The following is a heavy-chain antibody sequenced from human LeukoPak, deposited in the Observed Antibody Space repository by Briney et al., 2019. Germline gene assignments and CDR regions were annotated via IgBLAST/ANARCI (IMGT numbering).Heavy chain of an antibody. V-gene: IGHV4-59*08. J-gene: IGHJ3*02. Sequence: SETLPLTCTVSGGSISSYYWSWIRQPPGKGLEWIGYIYYSGSTNYNPSLKSRVTISVDTSKNQFSLKLSSVTAADTAVYYCARRFFNAFDIWGQGTMVTVSS. CDR1: GGSISSYY. D-gene: IGHD3-3*01. CDR3: ARRFFNAFDI. CDR2: IYYSGST.